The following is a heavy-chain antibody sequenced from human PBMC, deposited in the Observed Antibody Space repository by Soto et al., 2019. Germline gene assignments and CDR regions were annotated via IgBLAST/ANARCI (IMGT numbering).Heavy chain of an antibody. CDR2: IAYDGSNK. J-gene: IGHJ5*02. CDR3: ARALQAGDYYVNWFAP. CDR1: GFSISRSA. D-gene: IGHD3-16*01. Sequence: QVQLVESGGGVVQPGGSLRLSGATSGFSISRSAMHWHRQAPGKGLEWVAAIAYDGSNKWYGDSAKGRFTTSRENSTITLYLQMSSLCGEDTAVHCCARALQAGDYYVNWFAPWGQGALVTVPS. V-gene: IGHV3-30-3*01.